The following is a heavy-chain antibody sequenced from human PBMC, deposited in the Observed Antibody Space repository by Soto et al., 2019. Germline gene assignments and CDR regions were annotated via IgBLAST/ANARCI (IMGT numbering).Heavy chain of an antibody. CDR3: TTEPVGYCSGGSCYASEYYFVY. CDR1: GFTFSNAW. V-gene: IGHV3-15*07. J-gene: IGHJ4*02. CDR2: IKSKTDGGTT. Sequence: EVQLVESGGGLVKPGGSLRLSCAASGFTFSNAWMNWVRQAPGKGLEWVGRIKSKTDGGTTDYAAPVKGRFTISRDDSKNTLYLQMNSLKTEDTAVYYCTTEPVGYCSGGSCYASEYYFVYWGQGTLVTVSS. D-gene: IGHD2-15*01.